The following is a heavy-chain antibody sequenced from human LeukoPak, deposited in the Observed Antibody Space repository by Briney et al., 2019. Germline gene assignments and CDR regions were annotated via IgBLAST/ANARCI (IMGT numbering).Heavy chain of an antibody. CDR2: IRYDGSNK. CDR1: GFTFSSYG. D-gene: IGHD3-22*01. CDR3: AKDTYYYDSSAYLGSDY. J-gene: IGHJ4*02. V-gene: IGHV3-30*02. Sequence: GGSLRLSCAASGFTFSSYGMHWVRQAPGKGLEWVAFIRYDGSNKYYADSVKGRFTISRDNSKNTLYLQMNSLRAEDTAVYYCAKDTYYYDSSAYLGSDYWGQGTLVTVS.